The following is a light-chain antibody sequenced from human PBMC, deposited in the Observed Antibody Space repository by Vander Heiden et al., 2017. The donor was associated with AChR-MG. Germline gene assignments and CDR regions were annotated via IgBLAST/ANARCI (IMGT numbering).Light chain of an antibody. Sequence: EIVMTQSPATLSVSPGERATLSCRASQSVSSNLAWYQQKPGQAPRLLIYGAYTRATGIPARFSGSGSGTEFTLTISSLQSEDFAVYYCQQYNNWPFTFGHGTKVDIK. CDR1: QSVSSN. CDR2: GAY. J-gene: IGKJ3*01. CDR3: QQYNNWPFT. V-gene: IGKV3-15*01.